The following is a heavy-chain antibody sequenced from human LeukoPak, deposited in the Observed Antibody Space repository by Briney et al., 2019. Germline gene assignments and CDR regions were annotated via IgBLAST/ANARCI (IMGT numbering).Heavy chain of an antibody. J-gene: IGHJ6*02. D-gene: IGHD2-2*01. CDR1: GYTFTGYH. CDR3: ARAGYCSSTSCVVKDGYYYYGMDV. V-gene: IGHV1-2*06. Sequence: GASVKVSCKASGYTFTGYHMHWVRQAPGQGLEWMGRINPNSGDTNYAQKFQGRVTMTRDTSISTAYMELSRLRSDDTAVYYCARAGYCSSTSCVVKDGYYYYGMDVWGQGTTVTVSS. CDR2: INPNSGDT.